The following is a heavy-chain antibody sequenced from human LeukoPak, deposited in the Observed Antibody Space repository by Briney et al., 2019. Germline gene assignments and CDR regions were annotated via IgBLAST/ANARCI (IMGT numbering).Heavy chain of an antibody. CDR2: IWNDGSNE. CDR1: GFTFNNYA. D-gene: IGHD3-10*01. Sequence: GSLRLSCADSGFTFNNYAMHWVRQAPGKGLEWVAVIWNDGSNEYYADSVKGRLAISRDNDKNTVNLQMNSLRAEDTAVYYCARDGSGLAVRGWFDFWGQGTLVTVSS. CDR3: ARDGSGLAVRGWFDF. V-gene: IGHV3-33*08. J-gene: IGHJ5*01.